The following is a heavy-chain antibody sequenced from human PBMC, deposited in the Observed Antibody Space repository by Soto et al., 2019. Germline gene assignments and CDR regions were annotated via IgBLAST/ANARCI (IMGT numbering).Heavy chain of an antibody. V-gene: IGHV4-59*01. CDR1: GGSISSYY. J-gene: IGHJ1*01. Sequence: SETLSLTCTVSGGSISSYYWSWIRQPPGKGLEWIEYIYYSGSTNYKPSLKSRVTISVDTSKNQFSLKLSSVTAVDTAVYYCARSRTTVTPSGFQHWGQGTLVTVSS. CDR3: ARSRTTVTPSGFQH. D-gene: IGHD4-17*01. CDR2: IYYSGST.